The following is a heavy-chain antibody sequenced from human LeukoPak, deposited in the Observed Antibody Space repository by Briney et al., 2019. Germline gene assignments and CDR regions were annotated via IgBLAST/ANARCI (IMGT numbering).Heavy chain of an antibody. Sequence: SQTLSLTCAVSGGSISSGGYSWSWIRQPPGKGLEWIGYIYHSGSTYYNPSLKSRATISVDRSKNQFSLKLSSVTAADTAVYYCAGTSAYYYDSSGYYGLHAFDIWGQGTMVTVSS. CDR2: IYHSGST. CDR1: GGSISSGGYS. CDR3: AGTSAYYYDSSGYYGLHAFDI. J-gene: IGHJ3*02. V-gene: IGHV4-30-2*01. D-gene: IGHD3-22*01.